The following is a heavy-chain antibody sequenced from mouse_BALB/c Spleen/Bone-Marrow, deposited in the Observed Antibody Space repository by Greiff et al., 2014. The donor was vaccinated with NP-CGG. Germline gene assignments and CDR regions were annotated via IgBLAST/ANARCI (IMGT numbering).Heavy chain of an antibody. Sequence: QVQLQQSVAELARPGASVKLSCKASGYTFTSYWMQWVKQRPGQGLEWIGAIYPGDGDTRYTQKFRGEATLTADKSSNTAYMQLSSLTSEDSAVYFCASPYGNYDAMDYWGQGTSVTVSS. CDR3: ASPYGNYDAMDY. CDR2: IYPGDGDT. J-gene: IGHJ4*01. V-gene: IGHV1-87*01. CDR1: GYTFTSYW. D-gene: IGHD2-1*01.